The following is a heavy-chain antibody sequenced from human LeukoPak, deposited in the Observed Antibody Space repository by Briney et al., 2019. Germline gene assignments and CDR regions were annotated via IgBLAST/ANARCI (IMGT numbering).Heavy chain of an antibody. D-gene: IGHD3-3*01. Sequence: ASVKVSCKASGYTFTNYDIHWVRQATGHGLEWMGWIDPKSAHTGHAQKFQGRVTMTRDTSTSTVYMELSSLRSEDTAVYYCARDKRKGSGYGYYFDYWGQGTLVTVSS. CDR1: GYTFTNYD. J-gene: IGHJ4*02. CDR3: ARDKRKGSGYGYYFDY. CDR2: IDPKSAHT. V-gene: IGHV1-8*02.